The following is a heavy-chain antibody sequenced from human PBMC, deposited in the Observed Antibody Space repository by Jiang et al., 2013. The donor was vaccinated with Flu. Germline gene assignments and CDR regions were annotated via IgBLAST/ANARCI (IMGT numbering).Heavy chain of an antibody. CDR2: IVVGSGNI. CDR1: GFTFTSSA. V-gene: IGHV1-58*01. CDR3: AAARSNYGGDAFDI. D-gene: IGHD4-23*01. J-gene: IGHJ3*02. Sequence: SVKVSCKASGFTFTSSAVQWVRQARGQRLEWIGWIVVGSGNINYAQKFQERVTVTRDMSTSTVYMELSSLRSEDTAVYYCAAARSNYGGDAFDIWGQGTMVTVSS.